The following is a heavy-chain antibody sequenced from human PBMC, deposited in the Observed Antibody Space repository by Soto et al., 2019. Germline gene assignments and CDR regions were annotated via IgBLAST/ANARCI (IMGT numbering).Heavy chain of an antibody. CDR2: IIPIFGTA. V-gene: IGHV1-69*06. Sequence: QVQLVQSGAEVKKPGSSVKVSCKASGGSFSGYSISWVRQAPGHGPEWMGGIIPIFGTANSAQKFQGRVTISADKSTGTAYMELSGLRSEDTAVYYCAGGAVTVVGVAVGSLDVWGQGTTVTVSS. D-gene: IGHD3-3*01. CDR3: AGGAVTVVGVAVGSLDV. CDR1: GGSFSGYS. J-gene: IGHJ6*02.